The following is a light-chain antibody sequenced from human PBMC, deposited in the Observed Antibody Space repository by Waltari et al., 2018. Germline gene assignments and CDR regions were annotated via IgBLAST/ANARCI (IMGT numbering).Light chain of an antibody. Sequence: EIVLTQSPGTLSLSPGERATLSCRASQTVPLNYLAWHQQKPGQTPRLLIYDASNRATGIPDRFSGSESGTDFTLTIRSLEPEDFAVYYCQQYATSPLTFGGGTKVEIK. J-gene: IGKJ4*01. CDR3: QQYATSPLT. V-gene: IGKV3-20*01. CDR1: QTVPLNY. CDR2: DAS.